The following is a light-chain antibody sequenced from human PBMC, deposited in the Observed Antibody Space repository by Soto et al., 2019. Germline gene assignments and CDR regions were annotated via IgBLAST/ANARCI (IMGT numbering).Light chain of an antibody. J-gene: IGKJ1*01. Sequence: EIVMTQSPATLSVSPGERATLSCRASQSVSSNLAWYQQKPGQAPRLLIYGASPRATGMPARFSVSGSGTEFTLTISSLQSEDFAVYYCQPYNNWPRTFGQGTKV. CDR2: GAS. V-gene: IGKV3-15*01. CDR1: QSVSSN. CDR3: QPYNNWPRT.